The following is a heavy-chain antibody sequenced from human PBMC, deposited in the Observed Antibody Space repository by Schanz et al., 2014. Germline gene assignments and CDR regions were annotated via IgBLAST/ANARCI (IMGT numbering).Heavy chain of an antibody. V-gene: IGHV3-21*01. J-gene: IGHJ4*02. CDR2: ISSSSMYI. CDR1: GFSFSTYG. CDR3: ARDLNRCGGDCYSG. Sequence: EVQVLESGEGLVEAGGSLRLSCAASGFSFSTYGMTWVRQAPGKGLEWVSSISSSSMYIYQADSMRGRFTISRDNAKNSLYLQMNSLRAEDTAVYYCARDLNRCGGDCYSGWGQGTLVTVSS. D-gene: IGHD2-21*02.